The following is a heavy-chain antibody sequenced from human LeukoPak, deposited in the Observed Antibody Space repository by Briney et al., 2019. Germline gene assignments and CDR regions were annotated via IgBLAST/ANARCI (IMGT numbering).Heavy chain of an antibody. CDR3: ATGYCSSTSCRYFDY. Sequence: GSPVKVPCKASGGTFSSYAISWVRQAPGPGLEWMGGIIPIFGTANYAQKFQGRVTSTADESTSTAYMELSSLRSEDTAVYYCATGYCSSTSCRYFDYWGQGTLVTVSS. CDR1: GGTFSSYA. J-gene: IGHJ4*02. V-gene: IGHV1-69*01. D-gene: IGHD2-2*01. CDR2: IIPIFGTA.